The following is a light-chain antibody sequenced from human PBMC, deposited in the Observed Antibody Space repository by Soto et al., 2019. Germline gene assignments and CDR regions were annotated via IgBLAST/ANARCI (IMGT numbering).Light chain of an antibody. Sequence: EILMTQSPGTLSVSPGERATLSCRASQSVDSNLAWYQQKPGQAPRLLIYGASSRATGVPARFSGSGSGTEFTLTINSLQSEDFAVYFCQQYDNLPLTFGPGTKVDIK. CDR3: QQYDNLPLT. V-gene: IGKV3-15*01. CDR2: GAS. CDR1: QSVDSN. J-gene: IGKJ3*01.